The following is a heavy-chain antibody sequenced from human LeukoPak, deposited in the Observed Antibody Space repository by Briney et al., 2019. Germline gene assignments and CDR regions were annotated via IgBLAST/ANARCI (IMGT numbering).Heavy chain of an antibody. CDR1: GGSISSYY. D-gene: IGHD5-18*01. V-gene: IGHV4-59*01. CDR2: IYYSGST. CDR3: ARGGYSYGSYYIDY. J-gene: IGHJ4*02. Sequence: SETLSLTCTVSGGSISSYYWSWIRQPPGKGLEWIGYIYYSGSTNYNPSLKSRVTISVDTSKNQFSLKLSSVTAADTAVYYCARGGYSYGSYYIDYWGQGTLVTVSS.